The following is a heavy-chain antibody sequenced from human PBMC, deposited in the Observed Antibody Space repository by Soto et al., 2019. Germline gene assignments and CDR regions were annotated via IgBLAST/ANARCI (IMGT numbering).Heavy chain of an antibody. D-gene: IGHD4-17*01. CDR3: ARASFYGDYYCDH. J-gene: IGHJ4*02. Sequence: EVQLVESGGGLVQPGGSLRLSCAASGFVFNTFWMSWVRQAPGKGLEWVANIRQDGSEQFYVDSVKGRFTISRDNAKNSLYLQMNSLRAEDTAVYYCARASFYGDYYCDHWGQGTLVTVSS. V-gene: IGHV3-7*01. CDR1: GFVFNTFW. CDR2: IRQDGSEQ.